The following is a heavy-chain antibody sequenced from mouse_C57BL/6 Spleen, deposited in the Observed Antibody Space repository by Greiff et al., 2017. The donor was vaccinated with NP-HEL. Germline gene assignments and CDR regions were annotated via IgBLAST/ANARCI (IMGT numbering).Heavy chain of an antibody. V-gene: IGHV1-64*01. Sequence: QVQLQQPGAELVKPGASVKLSCKASGYTFTSYWMHWVKQRPGQGLEWIGMIHPNSGSTNYNEKFKSKATLTVDKSSSTAYMQLSSLTSEDSAVYYCAGSPWYYYGSTDWYFDVWGTGTTVTVSS. CDR2: IHPNSGST. CDR1: GYTFTSYW. D-gene: IGHD1-1*01. CDR3: AGSPWYYYGSTDWYFDV. J-gene: IGHJ1*03.